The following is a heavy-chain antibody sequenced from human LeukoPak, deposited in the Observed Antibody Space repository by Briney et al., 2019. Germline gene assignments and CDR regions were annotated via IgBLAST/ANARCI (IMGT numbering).Heavy chain of an antibody. J-gene: IGHJ4*02. CDR1: GGSISSYY. D-gene: IGHD3-10*01. V-gene: IGHV4-59*12. CDR2: IYYSGST. CDR3: ARGGRKWRKLLWFGELGPRDY. Sequence: SETLSLTCTVSGGSISSYYWSWIRQPPGKGLEWIGYIYYSGSTNYNPSLKSRVTISVDTSKNQFSLKLSSVTAADTAVYYCARGGRKWRKLLWFGELGPRDYWGQGTLVTVSS.